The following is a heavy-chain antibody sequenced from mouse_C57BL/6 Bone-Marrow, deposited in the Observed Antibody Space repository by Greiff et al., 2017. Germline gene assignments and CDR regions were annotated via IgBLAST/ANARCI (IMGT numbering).Heavy chain of an antibody. V-gene: IGHV1-26*01. J-gene: IGHJ1*03. D-gene: IGHD1-1*01. CDR1: GYTFTDYY. CDR2: INPNNGGT. Sequence: VQLQQSGPELVKPGASVKISCKASGYTFTDYYMNWVKQSHGKSLEWIGDINPNNGGTSYNQKFKGKATLTVDTSSSTAYMELRRLTSEDSAVYYCARRGSSHWYFDVWGTGTTVTVSS. CDR3: ARRGSSHWYFDV.